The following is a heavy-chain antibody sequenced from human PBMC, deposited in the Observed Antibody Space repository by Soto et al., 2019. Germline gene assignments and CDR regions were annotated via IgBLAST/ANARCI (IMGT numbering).Heavy chain of an antibody. CDR1: GFTFDDYA. D-gene: IGHD6-13*01. J-gene: IGHJ4*02. Sequence: SLRLSCTASGFTFDDYAMHWVRQAPGKGLEWVSGINWNSDTIGYADSVKGRFTISRDTAKKSLFLQMNSLRTEDTALYYGAKGSSSCYEVPLDYWGQGTLVTVSS. V-gene: IGHV3-9*01. CDR3: AKGSSSCYEVPLDY. CDR2: INWNSDTI.